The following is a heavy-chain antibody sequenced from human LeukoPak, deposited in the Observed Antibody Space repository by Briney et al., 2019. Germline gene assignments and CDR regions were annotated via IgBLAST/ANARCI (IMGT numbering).Heavy chain of an antibody. CDR1: GYTFTSYD. D-gene: IGHD6-19*01. V-gene: IGHV1-8*01. CDR3: AKNRTAVQNWFDP. J-gene: IGHJ5*02. Sequence: ASVKVSCKASGYTFTSYDINWVRQATGQGLEWMGWMNPNSGNTGYAQKFQGRVTITADESTSTAYMELSSLRSEDTAVYYCAKNRTAVQNWFDPWGQGTLVTVSS. CDR2: MNPNSGNT.